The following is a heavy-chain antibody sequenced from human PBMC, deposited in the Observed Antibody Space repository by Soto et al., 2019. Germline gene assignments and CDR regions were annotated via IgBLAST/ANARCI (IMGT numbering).Heavy chain of an antibody. CDR2: IYHSGSTYYT. V-gene: IGHV4-30-2*01. CDR3: VRVPSP. Sequence: QLQLQESGSGLVKPSQTLSLTCAGSGGSISSGGYSWSWIRQPPGKGLEWIGYIYHSGSTYYTYYNPSLKSRVTISVDRSKNQFSLKLSSVTAADTAVYYCVRVPSPWGQGTLVTVSS. J-gene: IGHJ5*02. CDR1: GGSISSGGYS.